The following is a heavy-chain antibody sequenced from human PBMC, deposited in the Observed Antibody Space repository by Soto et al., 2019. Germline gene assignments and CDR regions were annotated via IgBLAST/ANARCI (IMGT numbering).Heavy chain of an antibody. J-gene: IGHJ3*02. CDR3: AKYRMNHNSVCAPFDI. CDR2: IGGGGDDT. V-gene: IGHV3-23*01. CDR1: GFTFSSYG. D-gene: IGHD1-26*01. Sequence: GGSLKLSCAASGFTFSSYGIHWVRQAPGKGLEWVSSIGGGGDDTYYADSVKGRFIISRDNSKSTLSLQMNGLRGEDTAVYYCAKYRMNHNSVCAPFDIWGQGRMVT.